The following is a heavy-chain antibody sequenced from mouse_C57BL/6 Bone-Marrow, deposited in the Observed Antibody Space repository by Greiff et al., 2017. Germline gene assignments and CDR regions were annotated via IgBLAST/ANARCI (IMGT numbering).Heavy chain of an antibody. CDR1: GYTFTSSW. CDR2: IYPGSGST. CDR3: ARNDGYYVWAMDY. D-gene: IGHD2-3*01. Sequence: VQLQQPGAELVKPGASVKMSCKASGYTFTSSWITWVKQRPGQGLEWIGDIYPGSGSTNYNEKFKSKATLTVDTSSSTAYMQLSSLTSEDSAVYYCARNDGYYVWAMDYWGQGTSVTVSS. V-gene: IGHV1-55*01. J-gene: IGHJ4*01.